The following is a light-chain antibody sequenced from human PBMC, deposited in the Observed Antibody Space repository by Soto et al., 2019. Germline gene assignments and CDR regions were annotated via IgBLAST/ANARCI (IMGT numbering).Light chain of an antibody. CDR3: QQYGSAPFT. Sequence: EIVLTQSPGTLSLSPGEIATLSCRASQSVASSHLAWDRQKPGQTPRLLIYDASSRATGIPDRISGSGSGTDFTLTLSRLEPEDFAVYYCQQYGSAPFTFGPGTKVDIK. CDR2: DAS. J-gene: IGKJ3*01. V-gene: IGKV3-20*01. CDR1: QSVASSH.